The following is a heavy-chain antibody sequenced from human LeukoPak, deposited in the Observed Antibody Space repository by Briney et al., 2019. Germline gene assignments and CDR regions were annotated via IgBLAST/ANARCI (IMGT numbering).Heavy chain of an antibody. Sequence: SETLSLTCTVSGGSISSYYWSWIRQPPGKGLEWIGYIYYSGSTYYNPSLKSRVTISVDTSKNQFSLKLSSVTAADTAVYYCTTGTKGYWGQGTLVTVSS. V-gene: IGHV4-59*04. CDR1: GGSISSYY. J-gene: IGHJ4*02. D-gene: IGHD1-1*01. CDR3: TTGTKGY. CDR2: IYYSGST.